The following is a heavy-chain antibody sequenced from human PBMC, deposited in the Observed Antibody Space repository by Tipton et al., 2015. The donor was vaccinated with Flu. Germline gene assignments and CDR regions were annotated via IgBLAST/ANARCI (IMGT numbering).Heavy chain of an antibody. CDR2: ISSGGDTV. CDR1: GFAFYSYA. Sequence: SLRLSCAASGFAFYSYAMSWVRQAPGKGLEWVSLISSGGDTVYYADAVKGRFTISRDSSKNTLYLQMNSLRAEDTALYFCAKPPGYGDVFDSWGQGTLVTVSS. J-gene: IGHJ4*02. V-gene: IGHV3-23*01. D-gene: IGHD3-16*01. CDR3: AKPPGYGDVFDS.